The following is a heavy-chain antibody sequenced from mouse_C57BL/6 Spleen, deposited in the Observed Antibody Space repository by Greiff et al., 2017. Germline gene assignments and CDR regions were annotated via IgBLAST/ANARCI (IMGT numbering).Heavy chain of an antibody. J-gene: IGHJ2*01. CDR3: ARSSLGLDD. V-gene: IGHV1-59*01. CDR1: GYTFTSYW. D-gene: IGHD4-1*01. CDR2: IDPSDSYT. Sequence: VQLQQPGAELVRPGTSVKLSCKASGYTFTSYWMHWVKQRPGQGLEWIGVIDPSDSYTNYNQKFKGKATLTVDTSSSTAYMQLSSLTSEDSAVYYCARSSLGLDDWGQGTTLTVSS.